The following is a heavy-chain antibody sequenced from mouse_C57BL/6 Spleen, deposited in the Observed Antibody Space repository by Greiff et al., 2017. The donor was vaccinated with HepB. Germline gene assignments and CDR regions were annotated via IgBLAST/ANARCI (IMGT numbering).Heavy chain of an antibody. CDR3: ARGSRYYGNYDAMDY. V-gene: IGHV1-50*01. D-gene: IGHD2-1*01. Sequence: VQLQQPGAELVKPGASVKLSCKASGYTFTSYWMQWVKQRPGQGLEWIGEIDPSDSYTNYNQKFKGKATLTVDTSSSTAYMQLSSLTSEDSAVYYCARGSRYYGNYDAMDYWGQGTSVTVSS. CDR2: IDPSDSYT. CDR1: GYTFTSYW. J-gene: IGHJ4*01.